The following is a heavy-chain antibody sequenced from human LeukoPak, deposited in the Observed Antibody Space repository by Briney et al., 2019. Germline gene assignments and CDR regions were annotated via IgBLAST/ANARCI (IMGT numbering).Heavy chain of an antibody. J-gene: IGHJ4*02. Sequence: PSQTLSLTCAVSGGSISSGGYSWSWIRQPPGKGLEWIGYIYYSGSTNYNPSLKSRVTISVDTSKNQFSLKLSSVTAADTAVYYCARGKGDSSGWFDYWGQGTLVTVSS. CDR1: GGSISSGGYS. D-gene: IGHD6-19*01. CDR3: ARGKGDSSGWFDY. CDR2: IYYSGST. V-gene: IGHV4-61*08.